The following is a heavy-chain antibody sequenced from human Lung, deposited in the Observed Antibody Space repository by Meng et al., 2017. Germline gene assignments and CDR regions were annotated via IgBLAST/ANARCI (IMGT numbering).Heavy chain of an antibody. CDR1: GGSISSYY. Sequence: SETLSLTCTVSGGSISSYYWSWIRQPAGKGLEWIGRIYTSGSTNYNPSLKSRVTMSVDTSKNQFSLKLSSVTAADTAVYYCARETIGNLRTYYFDYWGQGTLVTFSS. J-gene: IGHJ4*02. V-gene: IGHV4-4*07. CDR3: ARETIGNLRTYYFDY. D-gene: IGHD4-23*01. CDR2: IYTSGST.